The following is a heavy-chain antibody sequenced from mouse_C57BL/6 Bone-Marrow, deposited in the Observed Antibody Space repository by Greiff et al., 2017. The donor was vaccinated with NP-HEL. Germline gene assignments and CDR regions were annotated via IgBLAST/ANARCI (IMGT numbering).Heavy chain of an antibody. V-gene: IGHV3-6*01. CDR2: ISYDGSN. CDR1: GYSITSGYY. J-gene: IGHJ4*01. Sequence: EVKLMESGPGLVKPSQSLSLTCSVTGYSITSGYYWNWIRQFPGNKLEWMGYISYDGSNNYNPSLKNRISITRDTSKNQFFLKLNSVTTEDTATYYCARGPLAMDYWGQGTSVTVSS. CDR3: ARGPLAMDY.